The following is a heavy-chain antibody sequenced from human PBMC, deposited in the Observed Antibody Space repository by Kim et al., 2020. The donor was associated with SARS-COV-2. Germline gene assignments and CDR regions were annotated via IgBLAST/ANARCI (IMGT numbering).Heavy chain of an antibody. CDR1: GFTFSSYC. D-gene: IGHD4-17*01. CDR3: ARTGRDYGDYGFGAFDI. CDR2: IKSDGSNT. J-gene: IGHJ3*02. V-gene: IGHV3-74*03. Sequence: GGSLRLSCAASGFTFSSYCMHWVRQAPGKGLVWVSHIKSDGSNTMYADSVKGRFTISRDNAKNTLYLQMNSLRAEDTAVYYCARTGRDYGDYGFGAFDIWGQGTMVTVSS.